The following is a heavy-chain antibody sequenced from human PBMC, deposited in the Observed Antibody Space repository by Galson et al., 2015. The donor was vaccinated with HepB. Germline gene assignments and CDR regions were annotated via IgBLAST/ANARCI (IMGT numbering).Heavy chain of an antibody. V-gene: IGHV1-18*01. Sequence: SVKVSCKASGYSFSTYSITWVRQAPGQGLEWMGWISPYKRNTDYSRKFQGRVTMTTDIFTSTAYMELRSLRSDDTAVYYCARGALVVVVGATQNNWFDPWGQGTLVTVSS. D-gene: IGHD2-15*01. CDR1: GYSFSTYS. CDR3: ARGALVVVVGATQNNWFDP. J-gene: IGHJ5*02. CDR2: ISPYKRNT.